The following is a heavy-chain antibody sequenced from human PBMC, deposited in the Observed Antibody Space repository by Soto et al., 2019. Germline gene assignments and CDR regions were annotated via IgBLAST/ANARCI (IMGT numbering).Heavy chain of an antibody. Sequence: TSETLSLTCTVSGGSISSYYWSWIRQPPGKGLEWIGYIYYSGSTNYNPSLKSRVTISVDTSKNQFSLKLSSVTAADTAVYYCARVQATPPGMYYYYGMDVWGQGTTVTVSS. CDR2: IYYSGST. V-gene: IGHV4-59*01. CDR3: ARVQATPPGMYYYYGMDV. J-gene: IGHJ6*02. CDR1: GGSISSYY. D-gene: IGHD1-26*01.